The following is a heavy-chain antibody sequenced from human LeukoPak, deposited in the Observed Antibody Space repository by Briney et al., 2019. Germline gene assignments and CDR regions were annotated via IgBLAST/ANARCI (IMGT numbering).Heavy chain of an antibody. CDR1: GYTFTSYA. V-gene: IGHV7-4-1*02. Sequence: ASVKVSCKASGYTFTSYAMNWVRQAPGQGLEWTGWINTNTGNPTYAQGFTGRFVFSLDTSVSTAYLQISSLKAEDTAVYYCARLSYSSSWSDYYFDYWGQGTLVTVSS. J-gene: IGHJ4*02. CDR2: INTNTGNP. D-gene: IGHD6-13*01. CDR3: ARLSYSSSWSDYYFDY.